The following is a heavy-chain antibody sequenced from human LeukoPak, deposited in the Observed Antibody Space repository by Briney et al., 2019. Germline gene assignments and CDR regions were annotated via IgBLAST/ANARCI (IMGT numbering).Heavy chain of an antibody. Sequence: GGSLRLSCAASGFTFISYGMHWVRHAPGKGLEWVAVIWCDGGNKYYADSVKGRFTISRDNSKNTLYVQLNSLRAEDMAVYYCARGTLDYYDSSGYPDYWGQGTLVTVSS. CDR1: GFTFISYG. V-gene: IGHV3-33*01. D-gene: IGHD3-22*01. CDR3: ARGTLDYYDSSGYPDY. CDR2: IWCDGGNK. J-gene: IGHJ4*02.